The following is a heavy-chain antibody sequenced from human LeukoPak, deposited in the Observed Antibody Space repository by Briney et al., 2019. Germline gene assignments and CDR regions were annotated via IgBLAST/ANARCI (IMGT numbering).Heavy chain of an antibody. CDR3: ARGGVNYWNPRY. CDR1: GFTVSSNY. Sequence: GGSLRLSCVASGFTVSSNYMSWVRQAPGKGLEWVSLLYTDDTTYYADSVEGRFTISRDDSKNTIYLQMNSLRAEDTAVYYCARGGVNYWNPRYWGQGILVTVSS. J-gene: IGHJ4*02. D-gene: IGHD1-1*01. CDR2: LYTDDTT. V-gene: IGHV3-53*01.